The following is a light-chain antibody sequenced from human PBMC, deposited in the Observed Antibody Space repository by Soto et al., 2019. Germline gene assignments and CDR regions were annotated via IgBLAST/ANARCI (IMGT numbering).Light chain of an antibody. Sequence: DIQMTQSPSTLSASVGDRGTITCRASQTITRWMAWYQQKPGKAPKLLIYDASTLESGVPSRFSGSRSGTEFTLTISSLQPDDFAVYYCQQYDNWPPWTFGQGTKVDI. CDR1: QTITRW. J-gene: IGKJ1*01. CDR2: DAS. CDR3: QQYDNWPPWT. V-gene: IGKV1-5*01.